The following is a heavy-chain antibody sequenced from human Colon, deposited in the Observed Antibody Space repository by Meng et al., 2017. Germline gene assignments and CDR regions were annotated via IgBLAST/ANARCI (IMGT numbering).Heavy chain of an antibody. J-gene: IGHJ4*02. D-gene: IGHD4-17*01. CDR3: ARDAKPDYGDYVSGY. CDR1: GFTFSSYA. Sequence: GESLKISCAASGFTFSSYAMHWVRQAPGKGLEWVAVISYDGSNKYYADSVKGRFTISRDNSKNTLYLQMNSLRAEDTAVYYCARDAKPDYGDYVSGYWGQGTLVTVSS. V-gene: IGHV3-30*01. CDR2: ISYDGSNK.